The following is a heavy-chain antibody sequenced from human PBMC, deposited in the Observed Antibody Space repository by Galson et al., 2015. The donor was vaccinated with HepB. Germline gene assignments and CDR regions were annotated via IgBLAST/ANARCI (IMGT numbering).Heavy chain of an antibody. D-gene: IGHD3-3*01. CDR3: ARGRYGFWNRYYYFDL. CDR1: GFTFNRYW. Sequence: SLRLSCAASGFTFNRYWMYWVRQAPGKGLEWVANIKHDGTEKYSVDSVKGRFTVSRDNAKNSLYLQMNSLRAEDTAVYYCARGRYGFWNRYYYFDLWGRGTQVTVSS. V-gene: IGHV3-7*03. CDR2: IKHDGTEK. J-gene: IGHJ2*01.